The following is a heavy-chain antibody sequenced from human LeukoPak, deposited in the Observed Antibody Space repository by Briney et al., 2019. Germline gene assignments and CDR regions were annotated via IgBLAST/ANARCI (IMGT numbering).Heavy chain of an antibody. CDR3: ATGGARGY. CDR2: IYYSGST. D-gene: IGHD1-26*01. V-gene: IGHV4-59*08. CDR1: GGSISSYY. J-gene: IGHJ4*02. Sequence: PSETLSLTCTVSGGSISSYYWSWIWQPPGKGLEWIGYIYYSGSTNHNPSLKSRVTISVDTSKNQFSLKLSSVTAADTAVYYCATGGARGYWGQGTLVTVSS.